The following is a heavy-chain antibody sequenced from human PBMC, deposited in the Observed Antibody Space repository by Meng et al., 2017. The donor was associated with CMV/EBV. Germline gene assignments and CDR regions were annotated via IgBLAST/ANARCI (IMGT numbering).Heavy chain of an antibody. V-gene: IGHV3-49*04. D-gene: IGHD3-9*01. CDR3: TRDYAKYYDILTGYYRFGFFDY. Sequence: GESLKISCTASGFTFGEYAMSWVRQAPGKGLEWVGFIRSKAYGGTTEYAASVKGRFTISRDESKSIAYLQMNSLKTEDTAVYYCTRDYAKYYDILTGYYRFGFFDYWGQGTLVTVSS. J-gene: IGHJ4*02. CDR1: GFTFGEYA. CDR2: IRSKAYGGTT.